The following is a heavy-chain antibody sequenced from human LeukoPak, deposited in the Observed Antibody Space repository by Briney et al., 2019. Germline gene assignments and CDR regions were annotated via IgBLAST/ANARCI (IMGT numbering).Heavy chain of an antibody. D-gene: IGHD1-26*01. CDR3: ARDRGWAPFNTDAFGI. J-gene: IGHJ3*02. CDR1: GFTFSSYG. Sequence: GRSLRLSCAASGFTFSSYGMHWVRQAPGKGLEWVAVIWYDGSNKYYADSVKGRFTISRDNSKNTLYLQMNSLRAEDTAVYYCARDRGWAPFNTDAFGIWGQGTMVTVSS. CDR2: IWYDGSNK. V-gene: IGHV3-33*01.